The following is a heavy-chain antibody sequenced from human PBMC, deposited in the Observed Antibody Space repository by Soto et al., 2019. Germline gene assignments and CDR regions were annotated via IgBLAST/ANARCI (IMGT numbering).Heavy chain of an antibody. CDR3: ARGRYGDY. Sequence: QVHLVQSGAEVKKPGASVNVSCRGSGYTITSYGITWVRQAPGQGLEWMGWISAHNGNTNYAQKLQGRVTVTRDTSTSTAYMELRSLISDATAVYYCARGRYGDYWGQGALVTVSS. J-gene: IGHJ4*02. V-gene: IGHV1-18*01. D-gene: IGHD1-1*01. CDR2: ISAHNGNT. CDR1: GYTITSYG.